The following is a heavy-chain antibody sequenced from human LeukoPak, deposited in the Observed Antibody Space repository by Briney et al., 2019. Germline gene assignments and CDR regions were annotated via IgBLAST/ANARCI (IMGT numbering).Heavy chain of an antibody. CDR2: IWYDGSNK. CDR1: GFTFSSYG. V-gene: IGHV3-33*06. J-gene: IGHJ4*02. D-gene: IGHD1-26*01. Sequence: PGRSLRLSCAASGFTFSSYGMHWVRQAPGKGLEWVAVIWYDGSNKYYADSVKGRFTISRDNSKNTLYLQMNSLRAEDTAVYYCAKDWGQTWELPTDYWGQGTLVTVSS. CDR3: AKDWGQTWELPTDY.